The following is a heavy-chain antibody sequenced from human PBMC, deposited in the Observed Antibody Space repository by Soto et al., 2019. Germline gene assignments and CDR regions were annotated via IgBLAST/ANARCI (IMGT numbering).Heavy chain of an antibody. CDR1: LDGYY. D-gene: IGHD1-1*01. Sequence: LDGYYLNWIRQPPGKGLEWIGEINHSGSTHLNPSLKGRFTISRDNAKNSLYLQMNSLRAEDTAVYYCARSRNLGCWGQGTLVTVSS. CDR2: INHSGST. V-gene: IGHV3-11*04. J-gene: IGHJ4*02. CDR3: ARSRNLGC.